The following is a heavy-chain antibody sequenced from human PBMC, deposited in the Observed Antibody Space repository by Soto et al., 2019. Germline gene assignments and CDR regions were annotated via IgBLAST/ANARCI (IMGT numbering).Heavy chain of an antibody. J-gene: IGHJ3*02. V-gene: IGHV3-33*07. Sequence: PLVESGGTVVQPGRTLRVSCAASGFTFSSHAMFWVRQVPGKGLEWVAAIRDDGSVKYYGESVKGRFAISRDNSKNTLYLVMNSLRAEDTALYYCARSFDSSGYLYALDMWGQGTMVTVSS. CDR1: GFTFSSHA. D-gene: IGHD3-22*01. CDR2: IRDDGSVK. CDR3: ARSFDSSGYLYALDM.